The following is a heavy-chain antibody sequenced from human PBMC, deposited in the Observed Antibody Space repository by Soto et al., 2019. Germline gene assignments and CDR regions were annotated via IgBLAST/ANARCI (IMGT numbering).Heavy chain of an antibody. Sequence: SETLSLTCAVYGGSFSGYYWSWVHQPPGKELEWIGEINHSGSTNYNPPLKSRVAISVDTSKNQFSLQLSSVTAADTAVYYCAGSVLPAAYFDSWGQGSLVTVSS. CDR3: AGSVLPAAYFDS. J-gene: IGHJ4*02. D-gene: IGHD2-2*01. CDR2: INHSGST. CDR1: GGSFSGYY. V-gene: IGHV4-34*01.